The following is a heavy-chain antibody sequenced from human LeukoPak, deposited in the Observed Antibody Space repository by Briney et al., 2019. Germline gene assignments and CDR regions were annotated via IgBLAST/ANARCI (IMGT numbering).Heavy chain of an antibody. V-gene: IGHV4-39*01. CDR1: GGSISSSSYY. CDR2: IYYSGTT. D-gene: IGHD2-15*01. Sequence: SETLSLTCTVSGGSISSSSYYWGWIRQPSGKGLEWIGSIYYSGTTYYNPSLKTRVTISVDTSKNQFSLRLSSLTAADTAVYYCARQGGPGIDGMDVWGQGTTVTVSS. CDR3: ARQGGPGIDGMDV. J-gene: IGHJ6*02.